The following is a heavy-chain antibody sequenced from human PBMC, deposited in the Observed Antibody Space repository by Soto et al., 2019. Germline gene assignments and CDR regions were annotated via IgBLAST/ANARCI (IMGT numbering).Heavy chain of an antibody. Sequence: SVKVSCKASGYTFTSYDMRWVRQAPGQGLEWMGIINPSGGSTSYAQKFQGRVTMTRDTSTSTVYMELSSLRSEDTAVYYCARDHPGSGGSHGWFDPWGQGTLVTVSS. D-gene: IGHD2-15*01. CDR2: INPSGGST. CDR1: GYTFTSYD. CDR3: ARDHPGSGGSHGWFDP. V-gene: IGHV1-46*01. J-gene: IGHJ5*02.